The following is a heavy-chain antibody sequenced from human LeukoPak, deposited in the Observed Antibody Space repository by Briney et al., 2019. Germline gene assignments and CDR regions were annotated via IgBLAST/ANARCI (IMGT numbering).Heavy chain of an antibody. J-gene: IGHJ4*02. CDR2: ITTSDGNT. V-gene: IGHV3-23*01. CDR3: AKGYYFDY. CDR1: GFTFSSYT. Sequence: GGSLRLSCAASGFTFSSYTMSWVRQAPGKGLEWVSTITTSDGNTYYADSVKGRFTISRDNSKNTLYLQMNSLRAEDTAVYYCAKGYYFDYWGQGTLVTVSS.